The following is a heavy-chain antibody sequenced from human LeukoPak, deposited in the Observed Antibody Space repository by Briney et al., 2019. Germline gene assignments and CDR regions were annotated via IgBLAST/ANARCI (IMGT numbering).Heavy chain of an antibody. J-gene: IGHJ4*02. D-gene: IGHD3-22*01. CDR1: GFTFSDYY. CDR3: ARGDYFDSSGTFDY. V-gene: IGHV3-11*04. Sequence: GGSLRLSCAASGFTFSDYYMNWIRQAPGKGLEWISYISSSSNTIYYIDSVKGRFTISRDNAKNSLYLQMNSLRAEDTAVYYCARGDYFDSSGTFDYWGQGILVTVSS. CDR2: ISSSSNTI.